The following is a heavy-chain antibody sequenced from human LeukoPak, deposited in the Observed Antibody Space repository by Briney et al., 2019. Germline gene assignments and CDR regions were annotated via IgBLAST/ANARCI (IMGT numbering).Heavy chain of an antibody. CDR2: IYYSGNT. J-gene: IGHJ4*02. D-gene: IGHD6-6*01. V-gene: IGHV4-39*07. CDR1: GGSISSNNYY. CDR3: ASPKGYSSSSPFDY. Sequence: PSETLSLTCTVSGGSISSNNYYWGWIRQPPGKGLEWIGTIYYSGNTYYHPSFTSRITISVDTSKNQFSLNLSSVTAADTAVYYCASPKGYSSSSPFDYWGQGTLVTVSS.